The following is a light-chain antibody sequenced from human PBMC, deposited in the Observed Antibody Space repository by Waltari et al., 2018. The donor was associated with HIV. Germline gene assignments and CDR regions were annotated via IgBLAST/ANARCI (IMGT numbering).Light chain of an antibody. J-gene: IGLJ2*01. CDR2: RNN. CDR3: AAWDDSLSGPV. V-gene: IGLV1-47*01. CDR1: SSNIESNY. Sequence: QSVLTQPPSASGTPGPRVTIPCSGSSSNIESNYVYWYQQLPGTATKLLIYRNNQRPSGVPDRFSGSKSGTSASLAISGLRSEDEADYYCAAWDDSLSGPVFGGGTKLTVL.